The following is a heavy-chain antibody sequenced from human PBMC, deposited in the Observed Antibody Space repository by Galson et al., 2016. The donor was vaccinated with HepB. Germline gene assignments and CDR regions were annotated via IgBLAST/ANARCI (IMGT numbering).Heavy chain of an antibody. CDR2: ISYDGSTK. J-gene: IGHJ4*02. CDR3: AREGWNYIIDY. CDR1: RLSFSDYP. D-gene: IGHD1-7*01. V-gene: IGHV3-30-3*01. Sequence: LRLSCAASRLSFSDYPMHWVRQAPGRGLEWVAFISYDGSTKYYSDSVKGRVTISRDNSSNTLYLQVNSLRAEDTAVYYCAREGWNYIIDYWGQGTPVIVSS.